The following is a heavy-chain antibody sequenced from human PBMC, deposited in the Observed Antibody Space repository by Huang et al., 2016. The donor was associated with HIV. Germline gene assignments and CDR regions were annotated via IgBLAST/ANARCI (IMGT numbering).Heavy chain of an antibody. Sequence: QVRLDQWGAGLLKPSETLTLTCAVSGDSLSGFFWSWLRQSPGRGMEWIGEITQSGRTNYNPSLKSRVTIAIDTSKKQFSLKVKSVTADDTSTYYCARGRGTSWSFFDTWGQGSFVTVSS. CDR2: ITQSGRT. V-gene: IGHV4-34*01. CDR3: ARGRGTSWSFFDT. J-gene: IGHJ5*02. CDR1: GDSLSGFF. D-gene: IGHD2-2*01.